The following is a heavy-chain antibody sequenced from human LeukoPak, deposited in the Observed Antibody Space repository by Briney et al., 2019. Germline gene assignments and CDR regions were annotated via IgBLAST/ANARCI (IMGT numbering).Heavy chain of an antibody. D-gene: IGHD3-22*01. J-gene: IGHJ4*02. CDR1: GFTFSSYG. Sequence: PGRSLRLSCAASGFTFSSYGMHWVRQAPGKGLEWVAVIWYDGSNKYYADSVKGRFTISRDNSKNTLYLQMNSLRAEDTAVYYCAKAPAMIVVVKFDYWGQGTLVTVSS. CDR2: IWYDGSNK. CDR3: AKAPAMIVVVKFDY. V-gene: IGHV3-33*06.